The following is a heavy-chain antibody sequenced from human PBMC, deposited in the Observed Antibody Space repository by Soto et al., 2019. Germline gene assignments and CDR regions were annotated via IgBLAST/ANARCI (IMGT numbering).Heavy chain of an antibody. V-gene: IGHV3-53*02. CDR1: GFSISSHY. Sequence: EVQLVETGGGLIQPGGSLRLSCAASGFSISSHYMSWVRQAPGKGLDGVSIIYNVGDTFYADSVKGRFTLSTDSSKNTLYLQINSLRAEDTAMYFCARNLAVADNWFESWGQGTLVTVSS. CDR3: ARNLAVADNWFES. CDR2: IYNVGDT. D-gene: IGHD6-19*01. J-gene: IGHJ5*01.